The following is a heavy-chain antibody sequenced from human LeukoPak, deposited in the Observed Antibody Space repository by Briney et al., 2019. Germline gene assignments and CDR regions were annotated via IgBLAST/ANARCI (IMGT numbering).Heavy chain of an antibody. CDR2: IYTSGST. CDR3: ARDVLEALDY. CDR1: GGSISSGSYH. D-gene: IGHD1-1*01. Sequence: SQTLSLTCTVSGGSISSGSYHWSWIRQPAGKGLEWIGRIYTSGSTNYNPSLKSRVTISVDTSKNQFSLKLSSVTAADTAVYYCARDVLEALDYWGQGTLVTVSS. V-gene: IGHV4-61*02. J-gene: IGHJ4*02.